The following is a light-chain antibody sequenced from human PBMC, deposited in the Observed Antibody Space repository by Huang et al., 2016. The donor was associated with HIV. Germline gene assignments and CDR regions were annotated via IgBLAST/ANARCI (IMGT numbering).Light chain of an antibody. Sequence: DIVLTQSPHSLAVSLGERATINCKSSQSLLYRSNNKNHLVWYQQKPGQSPKLLMYWASTRESGVPDRFSASGSGTDFTLTISSLQAEDVAVYYCQQYYTVPWTFGQGTKVEI. J-gene: IGKJ1*01. CDR2: WAS. V-gene: IGKV4-1*01. CDR1: QSLLYRSNNKNH. CDR3: QQYYTVPWT.